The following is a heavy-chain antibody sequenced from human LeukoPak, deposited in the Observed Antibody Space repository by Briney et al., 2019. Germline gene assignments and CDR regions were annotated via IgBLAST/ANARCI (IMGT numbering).Heavy chain of an antibody. J-gene: IGHJ4*02. Sequence: PGGSLRLSCAASGFTFSSYSMNWVRQAPGKGLDWVSSISSSSSYIYYADSVKGRFTISRDNAKNSLYLQMNSLRAEDTAVYYCARSIAAAGTNYWGQGTLVTVSS. V-gene: IGHV3-21*01. CDR3: ARSIAAAGTNY. CDR1: GFTFSSYS. CDR2: ISSSSSYI. D-gene: IGHD6-13*01.